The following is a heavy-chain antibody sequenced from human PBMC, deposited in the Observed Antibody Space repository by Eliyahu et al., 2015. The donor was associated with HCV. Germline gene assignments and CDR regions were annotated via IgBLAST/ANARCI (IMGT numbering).Heavy chain of an antibody. J-gene: IGHJ4*02. D-gene: IGHD2-15*01. CDR2: FDWDDDK. CDR1: GFSLTTNGIC. CDR3: ARSLGYCSGESCYAAAFFDY. Sequence: QVTLRESGPALVKPTQTLTLTCTFSGFSLTTNGICVSWIRQAPGKALEWLARFDWDDDKNYITSLKTRLSISKDISKNQVVLTMTNMDPADTATYYCARSLGYCSGESCYAAAFFDYWGQGLLVTVSS. V-gene: IGHV2-70*15.